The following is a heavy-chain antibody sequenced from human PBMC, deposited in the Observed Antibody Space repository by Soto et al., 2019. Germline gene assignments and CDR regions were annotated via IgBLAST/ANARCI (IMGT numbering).Heavy chain of an antibody. CDR1: GGSFSGYY. CDR2: INHSGST. V-gene: IGHV4-34*01. Sequence: QVQLQQWGAGLLKPSETLSLTCAVYGGSFSGYYWSWIRQPPGKGLEWIGEINHSGSTNYNPSLKSRVTISVDTSKNQFSLKLSSVTAADTAVYYCARIDYYDCTRGGMDVWGQGTTVTVSS. CDR3: ARIDYYDCTRGGMDV. J-gene: IGHJ6*02. D-gene: IGHD3-22*01.